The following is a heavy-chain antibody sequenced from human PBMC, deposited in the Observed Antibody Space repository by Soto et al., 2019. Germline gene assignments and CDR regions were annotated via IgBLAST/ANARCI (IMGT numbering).Heavy chain of an antibody. CDR1: GFTFSSYG. J-gene: IGHJ4*02. CDR3: ASDDFWSGYFAY. V-gene: IGHV3-30*03. CDR2: ISYDRSNK. Sequence: PGGSLRLSCAASGFTFSSYGMHWVRQAPGKGLEWVAVISYDRSNKYYADSVKGRFTISRDNSKNTLYLQMNSLRAEDTAVYYCASDDFWSGYFAYWGQGTLVTVSS. D-gene: IGHD3-3*01.